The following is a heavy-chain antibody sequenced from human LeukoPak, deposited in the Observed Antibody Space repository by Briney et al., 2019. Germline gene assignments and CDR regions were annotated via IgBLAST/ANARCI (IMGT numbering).Heavy chain of an antibody. CDR2: IGSSASIT. V-gene: IGHV3-48*01. CDR3: VRGIAGCIATFGVIRGGYFDY. Sequence: GGSLRLSCAASGFIFNNFGLNWVRQAPGRGLEWVSYIGSSASITNYADAVEGRFTISRESATKSLHLQMDSLRVEDTAVYYCVRGIAGCIATFGVIRGGYFDYWGQGTLVTVSS. J-gene: IGHJ4*02. D-gene: IGHD3-3*01. CDR1: GFIFNNFG.